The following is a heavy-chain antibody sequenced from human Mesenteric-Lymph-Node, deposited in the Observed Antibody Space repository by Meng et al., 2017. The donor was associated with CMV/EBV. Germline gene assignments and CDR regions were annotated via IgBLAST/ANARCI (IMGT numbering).Heavy chain of an antibody. CDR1: GFTFDTYY. Sequence: GGSLRLSCAASGFTFDTYYMTWVRQAPGEGLEWVANIKQDGSEKYYVDSVKGRFTISRDNPKNSLYLQMDSLRAEDTAVYYCAGGSGWLIDYWGQGTLVTVSS. D-gene: IGHD5-12*01. CDR3: AGGSGWLIDY. J-gene: IGHJ4*02. CDR2: IKQDGSEK. V-gene: IGHV3-7*01.